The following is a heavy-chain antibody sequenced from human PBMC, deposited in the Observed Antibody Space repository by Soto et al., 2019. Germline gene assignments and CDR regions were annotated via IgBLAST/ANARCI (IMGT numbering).Heavy chain of an antibody. D-gene: IGHD4-17*01. CDR3: ARATRTWFDP. CDR1: GDSVSSNSAT. V-gene: IGHV6-1*01. Sequence: PSLTCAISGDSVSSNSATWNWIRQSPSRGLEWLGRTYYRSKWYNEYAVSVKSRITINPDTSKNQFSLQLNSVTPEDTAVYYCARATRTWFDPWGQGTLVTVSS. J-gene: IGHJ5*02. CDR2: TYYRSKWYN.